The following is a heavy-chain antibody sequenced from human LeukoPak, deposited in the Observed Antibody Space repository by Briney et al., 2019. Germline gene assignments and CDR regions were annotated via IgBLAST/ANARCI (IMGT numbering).Heavy chain of an antibody. CDR2: AYFSGTT. CDR1: GGSISSSSYY. D-gene: IGHD6-13*01. J-gene: IGHJ5*02. CDR3: ARPNSSSWYYRVDP. V-gene: IGHV4-39*01. Sequence: SETLSLTCTVSGGSISSSSYYWGWIRQPPGKGLEWIGSAYFSGTTYYNPSLQSRVTISVDTSENRFSLKLTSVTAADTAVYYCARPNSSSWYYRVDPWGQGILVTVSS.